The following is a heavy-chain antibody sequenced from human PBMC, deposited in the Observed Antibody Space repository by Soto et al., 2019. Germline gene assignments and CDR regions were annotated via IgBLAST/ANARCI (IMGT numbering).Heavy chain of an antibody. V-gene: IGHV5-51*01. J-gene: IGHJ5*02. D-gene: IGHD3-22*01. CDR2: IHPRDSDA. Sequence: GESLKISCKGSGYTFTNNWIGWVRQKPGKGLEWMGLIHPRDSDARYSPSFQGQVTLPADRSTSTAYLQWTSVQASDSAMYYCVRQGVRSSGWFDLWGQGTQVTVSS. CDR3: VRQGVRSSGWFDL. CDR1: GYTFTNNW.